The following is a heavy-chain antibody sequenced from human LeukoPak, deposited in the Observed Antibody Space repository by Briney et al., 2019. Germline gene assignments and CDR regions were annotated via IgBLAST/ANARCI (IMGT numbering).Heavy chain of an antibody. J-gene: IGHJ4*02. CDR1: GGTFSSYT. V-gene: IGHV1-69*02. Sequence: GASVKVSCKASGGTFSSYTISWVRQAPGQGLEWMGRIIPILGIANYAQKFQGRVTITADKSTSTAYMELSSLRSEDTAVYYRATSRDGYNLGEIREDYWGQGTLVTVSS. CDR2: IIPILGIA. D-gene: IGHD5-24*01. CDR3: ATSRDGYNLGEIREDY.